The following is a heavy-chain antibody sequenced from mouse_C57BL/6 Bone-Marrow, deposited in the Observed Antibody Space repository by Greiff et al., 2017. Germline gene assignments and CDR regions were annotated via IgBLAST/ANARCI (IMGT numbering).Heavy chain of an antibody. J-gene: IGHJ1*03. CDR1: GYTFTSYW. D-gene: IGHD2-3*01. CDR2: IHPNSGST. V-gene: IGHV1-64*01. Sequence: QVQLQQPGAELVKPGASVKLSCKASGYTFTSYWMHWVKQRPGQGLEWIGMIHPNSGSTNYNEKFKSKATLTVDKSSSTAYMQLSSLTSEDSAVYYCARWLLLYRYFDVWGTGTTVTVSS. CDR3: ARWLLLYRYFDV.